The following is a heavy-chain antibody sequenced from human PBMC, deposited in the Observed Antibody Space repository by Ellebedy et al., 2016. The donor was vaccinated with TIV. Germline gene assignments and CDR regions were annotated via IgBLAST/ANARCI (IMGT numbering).Heavy chain of an antibody. J-gene: IGHJ6*02. CDR1: GGSFSGYY. Sequence: SETLSLXCAVYGGSFSGYYWSWIRQPPGKGLEWIGEINESGNTNYNPSLKSRVIISVDTSKNQFSLKVSSVTAADTAVYYCARAWGYGDYGMDVWGQGTAVTVSS. D-gene: IGHD4-17*01. CDR2: INESGNT. V-gene: IGHV4-34*01. CDR3: ARAWGYGDYGMDV.